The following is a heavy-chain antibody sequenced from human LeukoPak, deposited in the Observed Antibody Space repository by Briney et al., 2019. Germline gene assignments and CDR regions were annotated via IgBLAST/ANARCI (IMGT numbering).Heavy chain of an antibody. D-gene: IGHD2-15*01. J-gene: IGHJ4*02. V-gene: IGHV1-2*06. CDR3: AAGGGGY. CDR2: ININSGGI. Sequence: ASVKVSCKASGYTFIDYWIHWVRQAPGQGLEWMGRININSGGINYAQKFQERVTITRDMSTSTAYMELSSLRSEDTAVYYCAAGGGGYWGQGTLVTVSS. CDR1: GYTFIDYW.